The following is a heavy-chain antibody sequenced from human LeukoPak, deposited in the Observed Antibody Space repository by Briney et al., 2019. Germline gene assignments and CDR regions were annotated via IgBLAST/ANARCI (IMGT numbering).Heavy chain of an antibody. V-gene: IGHV1-18*01. D-gene: IGHD6-19*01. CDR1: GYTFTSYG. J-gene: IGHJ6*02. CDR2: ISAYNGNT. CDR3: ASQWLDPYYYYGMDV. Sequence: ASVKVSCKASGYTFTSYGISWVRQAPGQGLEWMGWISAYNGNTNYAQKPQGRVTMTTDTSTSTAYMELRSLRSDDTAVYYCASQWLDPYYYYGMDVWGQGTTVTVSS.